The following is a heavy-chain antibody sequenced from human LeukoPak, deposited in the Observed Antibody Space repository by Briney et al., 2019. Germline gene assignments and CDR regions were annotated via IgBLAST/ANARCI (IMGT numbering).Heavy chain of an antibody. CDR2: ISYDGSNK. D-gene: IGHD6-13*01. CDR3: ASESGPYSSSWIDY. Sequence: GGSLRLSCAASGFTFSSYGMHWVRQAPGKGLEWVAVISYDGSNKYYADSVKGRFTISRDNSKNTLYLQMNSLRAEDTAVYYRASESGPYSSSWIDYWGQGTLVTVSS. V-gene: IGHV3-30*03. CDR1: GFTFSSYG. J-gene: IGHJ4*02.